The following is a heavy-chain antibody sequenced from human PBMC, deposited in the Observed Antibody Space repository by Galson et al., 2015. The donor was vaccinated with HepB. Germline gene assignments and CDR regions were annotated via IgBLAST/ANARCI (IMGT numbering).Heavy chain of an antibody. D-gene: IGHD2-15*01. Sequence: SVKVSCKASGYTFTSYAMHWVRQAPGQRLEWMGWINAGSGNTKYSQKFQGRVTITRDTSASTAYMELSSLRSEDTAVYYCARDGGGGLGFDYWGQGTLVTVSS. CDR1: GYTFTSYA. J-gene: IGHJ4*02. CDR2: INAGSGNT. V-gene: IGHV1-3*01. CDR3: ARDGGGGLGFDY.